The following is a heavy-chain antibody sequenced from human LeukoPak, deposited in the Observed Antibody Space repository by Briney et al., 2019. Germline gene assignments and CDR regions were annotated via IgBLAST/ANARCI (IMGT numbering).Heavy chain of an antibody. Sequence: ASVKVSCEASGYTFTSYYIHWVRQAPGQGLEWMGIINPSGGTTVYAQNFQGRVIMTRDTSTSTVHMDLSSLRSEDAAVYYCAREPRPVGATSFGYYFVYWGQGTLVTVSS. CDR2: INPSGGTT. CDR1: GYTFTSYY. J-gene: IGHJ4*02. CDR3: AREPRPVGATSFGYYFVY. D-gene: IGHD1-26*01. V-gene: IGHV1-46*01.